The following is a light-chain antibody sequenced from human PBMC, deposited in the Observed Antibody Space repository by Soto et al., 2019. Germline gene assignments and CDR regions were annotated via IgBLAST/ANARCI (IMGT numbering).Light chain of an antibody. CDR3: QQYSSSPLYA. J-gene: IGKJ2*01. CDR2: NAS. V-gene: IGKV3-20*01. Sequence: EVVLTQSPGTLSLSPGERATLFCRASQSVTRNYLAWYQQKSGQAPRLLIYNASLRAAGIPDRFSGSGSGTDFTLTISRLEPEDSAMYYCQQYSSSPLYAFRQGTNREIK. CDR1: QSVTRNY.